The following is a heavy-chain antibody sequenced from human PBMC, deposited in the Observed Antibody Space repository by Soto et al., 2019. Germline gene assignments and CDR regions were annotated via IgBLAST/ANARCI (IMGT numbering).Heavy chain of an antibody. J-gene: IGHJ4*02. D-gene: IGHD2-21*01. CDR3: AKVRVGIDVDFDY. CDR1: GFTFSNSA. CDR2: IRDSDSGGST. Sequence: SGGFLRLSCAASGFTFSNSAMTWVRQAPAKGLEWVSTIRDSDSGGSTFYADSVKGRFTISRDDSKNTLYLQMSSLRAEDTAMYYCAKVRVGIDVDFDYWGQGALVTVSS. V-gene: IGHV3-23*01.